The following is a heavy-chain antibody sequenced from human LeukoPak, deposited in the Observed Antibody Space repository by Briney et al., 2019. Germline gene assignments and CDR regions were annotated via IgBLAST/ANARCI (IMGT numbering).Heavy chain of an antibody. Sequence: VSVKVSCKASGYTFNSYGISWVRQAPGQGLEWMGWISADSANTKYAQQLQGRVTMTTDTSTSTAYMELRSLRSDDTAVYYCAGQRGYAWSWFDPWGQGTLVTVSS. CDR3: AGQRGYAWSWFDP. J-gene: IGHJ5*02. CDR1: GYTFNSYG. CDR2: ISADSANT. D-gene: IGHD5-12*01. V-gene: IGHV1-18*01.